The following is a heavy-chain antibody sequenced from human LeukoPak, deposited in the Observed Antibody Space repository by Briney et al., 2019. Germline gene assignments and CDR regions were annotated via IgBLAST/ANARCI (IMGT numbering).Heavy chain of an antibody. Sequence: GGSLRLSCAASGFTFSSYSMNWVRQAPGKGLEWVSSISSSSSYIYYADSVKGRFTISRDNAKNSLYLQMNSLRAEDTAVYYCATAGYSSSWLFDYWGQGTLVTVSS. V-gene: IGHV3-21*01. CDR2: ISSSSSYI. CDR3: ATAGYSSSWLFDY. CDR1: GFTFSSYS. J-gene: IGHJ4*02. D-gene: IGHD6-13*01.